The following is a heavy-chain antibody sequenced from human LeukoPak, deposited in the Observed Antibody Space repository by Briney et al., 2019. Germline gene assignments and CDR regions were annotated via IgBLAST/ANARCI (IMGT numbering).Heavy chain of an antibody. CDR3: ARDLGYSRHNWFDP. D-gene: IGHD5-12*01. Sequence: GGSLRLSCAASGFTFSSYSMNWVRQAPGRGLEWVSSISSSSSYIYYADSVKGRFTISRDNAKNSLYLQMNSLRAEDTAVYYCARDLGYSRHNWFDPWGQGTLVTVSS. J-gene: IGHJ5*02. V-gene: IGHV3-21*01. CDR2: ISSSSSYI. CDR1: GFTFSSYS.